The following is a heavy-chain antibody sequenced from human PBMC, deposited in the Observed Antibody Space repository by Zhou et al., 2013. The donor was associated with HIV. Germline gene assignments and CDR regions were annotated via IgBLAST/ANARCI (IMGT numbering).Heavy chain of an antibody. Sequence: QVQLVQSGAEVKKPGASVKVSCKATGYTFTNYDISWVRQATGQGLEWMGWMNPNSGNTGYAQNFQGRVTMTANTSISTVYMELRSLRSEDTAVYYCARAPGLSSSWYVPADAFDVWGQGTMVTVSS. D-gene: IGHD6-13*01. CDR1: GYTFTNYD. CDR3: ARAPGLSSSWYVPADAFDV. J-gene: IGHJ3*01. CDR2: MNPNSGNT. V-gene: IGHV1-8*01.